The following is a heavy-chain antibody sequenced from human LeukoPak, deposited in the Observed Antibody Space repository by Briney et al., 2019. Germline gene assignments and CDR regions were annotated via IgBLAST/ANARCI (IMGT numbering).Heavy chain of an antibody. CDR1: GWSFSGYY. J-gene: IGHJ4*02. D-gene: IGHD3-22*01. V-gene: IGHV4-34*01. CDR3: ARGLLRIHYACSGPVY. CDR2: INHSGST. Sequence: SETLSLTCGVSGWSFSGYYWSWIRQPPGKGLEWIGEINHSGSTNYNPSLKSRVTISVDTSKNQFSLKLSSVTAADTAVYYCARGLLRIHYACSGPVYWGEGTLVTVSS.